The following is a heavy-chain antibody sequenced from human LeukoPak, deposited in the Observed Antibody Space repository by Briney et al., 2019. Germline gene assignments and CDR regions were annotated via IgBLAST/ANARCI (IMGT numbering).Heavy chain of an antibody. CDR2: ITDSGDTT. Sequence: PGGSLRLSCAASGFTFSSYAVTWVRQAPGKGLEWVSGITDSGDTTFYADSVKGRFTISRDNAKNTLYLQMNSLRAEDTALYYCSRDRRTWFDPWGQGTLVTVSS. J-gene: IGHJ5*02. CDR1: GFTFSSYA. V-gene: IGHV3-23*01. CDR3: SRDRRTWFDP.